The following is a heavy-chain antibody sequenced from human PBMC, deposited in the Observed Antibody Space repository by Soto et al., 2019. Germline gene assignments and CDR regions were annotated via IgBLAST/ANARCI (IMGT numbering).Heavy chain of an antibody. Sequence: QVQLVESGGGVVQPGRSLRLSCAASGFTFSSYGMHWVRQAPGKGLEWVAVISYDGSNKYYADSVKGRFTISRDNSKNNLYLQRNSLRAEDTAVYYCAKERGAAAGLNYYYDGMDVWGQGTTVTVSS. CDR3: AKERGAAAGLNYYYDGMDV. CDR1: GFTFSSYG. D-gene: IGHD6-13*01. V-gene: IGHV3-30*18. J-gene: IGHJ6*02. CDR2: ISYDGSNK.